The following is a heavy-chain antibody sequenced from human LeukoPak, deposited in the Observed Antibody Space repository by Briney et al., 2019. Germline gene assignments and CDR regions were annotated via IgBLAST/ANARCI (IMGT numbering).Heavy chain of an antibody. V-gene: IGHV3-48*04. CDR3: ARTVAGGAAAGTVDY. CDR2: ISSSSSTI. CDR1: GFTFSSYW. Sequence: GGSLRLSCAASGFTFSSYWMNWVRQAPGKGLEWVSYISSSSSTIYYADSVKGRFTISRDNAKNSLYLQMNSLRAEDTAVYYCARTVAGGAAAGTVDYWGQGTLVTVSS. J-gene: IGHJ4*02. D-gene: IGHD6-13*01.